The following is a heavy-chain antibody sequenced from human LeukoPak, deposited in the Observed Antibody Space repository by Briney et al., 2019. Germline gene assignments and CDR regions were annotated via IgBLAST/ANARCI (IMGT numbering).Heavy chain of an antibody. CDR1: GGSISSYY. CDR2: IYYSGST. CDR3: ARDLEYYYDSSGYYYGAFDI. D-gene: IGHD3-22*01. J-gene: IGHJ3*02. Sequence: KASETLSLTCTVSGGSISSYYWSWIRQPPGKGLEWIGYIYYSGSTDYNPSLKSRVTISVDTSKNQLSLKLSSVTAADTAVYYCARDLEYYYDSSGYYYGAFDIWGQGTMVTVSS. V-gene: IGHV4-59*01.